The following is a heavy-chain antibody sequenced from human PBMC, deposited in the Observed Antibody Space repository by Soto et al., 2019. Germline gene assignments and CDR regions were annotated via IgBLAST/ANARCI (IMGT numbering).Heavy chain of an antibody. CDR3: AKYPTSALPQYYFDY. V-gene: IGHV3-23*01. CDR1: GFTFSSYA. Sequence: EVQLLESGGGLVQPGGSLRLSCAASGFTFSSYAMSWVRQAPGKGLEWVSAISGSGDSTYYPDSVKGRFTISRDSSKNTLYLQMNSLRAEDTAVYYCAKYPTSALPQYYFDYWGQGTLVTVSS. J-gene: IGHJ4*02. CDR2: ISGSGDST. D-gene: IGHD4-17*01.